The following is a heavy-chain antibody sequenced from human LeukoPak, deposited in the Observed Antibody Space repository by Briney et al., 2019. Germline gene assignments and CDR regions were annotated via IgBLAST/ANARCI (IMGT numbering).Heavy chain of an antibody. CDR2: FGPQVGET. Sequence: GASVKVSCKLSGSTLTKISIDWVRQAPGKGLECMGTFGPQVGETIHAQKLQGRSKMTADTSTDTAYMEMSSLQSEDTAVYYCATGAMVYEYWGQGTLVTVSS. CDR3: ATGAMVYEY. CDR1: GSTLTKIS. V-gene: IGHV1-24*01. D-gene: IGHD3-10*01. J-gene: IGHJ4*02.